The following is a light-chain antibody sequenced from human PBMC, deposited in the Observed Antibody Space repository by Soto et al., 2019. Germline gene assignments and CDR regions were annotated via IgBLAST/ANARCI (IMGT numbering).Light chain of an antibody. J-gene: IGLJ2*01. CDR2: DVT. Sequence: QSALTQPRSVSGSPGQSVTISCTGTRSDVGGYNYVSWYQQHPGKAPKLVIYDVTTRPSGVPDRFSGSKSGNTASLTISGLQAEDEADYYCCSYAGSYAVVFGGGTKLTVL. CDR1: RSDVGGYNY. CDR3: CSYAGSYAVV. V-gene: IGLV2-11*01.